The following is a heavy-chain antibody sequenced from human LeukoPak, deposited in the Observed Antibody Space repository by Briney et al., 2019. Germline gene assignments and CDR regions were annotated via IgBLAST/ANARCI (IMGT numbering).Heavy chain of an antibody. V-gene: IGHV4-59*08. D-gene: IGHD3-10*01. CDR2: IYYSGST. J-gene: IGHJ6*02. CDR3: ARFYYGSDPHYGMDV. CDR1: GGSISSYY. Sequence: SETLSLTCTVSGGSISSYYWSWIWQPPGKGLEWIGYIYYSGSTNYNPSLKSRVTISVDTSKNQFFLKLSSVTAADTAVYYCARFYYGSDPHYGMDVWGQGTTVTVSS.